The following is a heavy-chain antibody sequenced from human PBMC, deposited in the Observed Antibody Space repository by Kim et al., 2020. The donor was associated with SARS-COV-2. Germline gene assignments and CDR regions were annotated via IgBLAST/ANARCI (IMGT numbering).Heavy chain of an antibody. D-gene: IGHD6-13*01. CDR2: IRRQSFDGTA. Sequence: GGSLRLSCTTSGFSFGDYAMGWFRQAPGTGLEWVSFIRRQSFDGTAEYAASVKGRFTVSRDNSKGIAYLQMNSLKTEDTAVYYCTRIASAVGTSDSWGQGTLDTVSS. CDR1: GFSFGDYA. CDR3: TRIASAVGTSDS. V-gene: IGHV3-49*03. J-gene: IGHJ4*02.